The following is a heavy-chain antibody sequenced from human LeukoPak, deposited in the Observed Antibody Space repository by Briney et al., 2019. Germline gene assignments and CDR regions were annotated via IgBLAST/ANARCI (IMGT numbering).Heavy chain of an antibody. J-gene: IGHJ4*02. D-gene: IGHD2-2*01. CDR3: ARQGPYCSSTSCPPGDY. CDR1: GGSFSGYY. V-gene: IGHV4-34*01. CDR2: INHSGST. Sequence: SETLSLTCAVYGGSFSGYYWSWIRQPPGKVLEWIGEINHSGSTNYNPSLKSRVTISVGTSKNQFSLKLSSVTAADTAVYYCARQGPYCSSTSCPPGDYWGQGTLVTVSS.